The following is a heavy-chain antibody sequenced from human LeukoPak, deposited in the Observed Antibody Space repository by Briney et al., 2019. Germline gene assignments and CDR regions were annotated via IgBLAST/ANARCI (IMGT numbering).Heavy chain of an antibody. CDR1: GYTFTGYY. D-gene: IGHD2-2*01. V-gene: IGHV1-2*02. CDR3: ARDRASHGYYYYMDV. J-gene: IGHJ6*03. Sequence: GASVKVSCKASGYTFTGYYMHWVRQAPGQGLEWMGWINPNSGGTNYAQKFQGRVTMTRDTSISTAYMELSRLRSDDTAVYYCARDRASHGYYYYMDVWGKGTTVTVSS. CDR2: INPNSGGT.